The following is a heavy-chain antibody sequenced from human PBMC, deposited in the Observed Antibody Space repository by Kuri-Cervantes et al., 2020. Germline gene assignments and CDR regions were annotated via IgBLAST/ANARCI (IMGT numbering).Heavy chain of an antibody. CDR2: INPSGGST. V-gene: IGHV1-46*01. J-gene: IGHJ4*02. CDR1: GYRFTSYY. Sequence: ASVKVSCKTSGYRFTSYYIHWVRQAPGQGLEWMGIINPSGGSTNYAQKFQGWVTMTRDTSISTAYMELSSLRSEDTAVYYCARGSRSWFDVTIDYWGQGTLVTVSS. CDR3: ARGSRSWFDVTIDY. D-gene: IGHD3-10*01.